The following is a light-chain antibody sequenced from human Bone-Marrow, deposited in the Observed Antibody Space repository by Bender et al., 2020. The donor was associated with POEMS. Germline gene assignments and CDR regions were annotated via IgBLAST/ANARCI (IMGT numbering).Light chain of an antibody. CDR2: SSH. CDR1: SSNIGAHA. V-gene: IGLV1-44*01. Sequence: QSVLTQPPSASGTPGQRVTISCSGGSSNIGAHAVNWYQHLPGTAPKLLIYSSHRRPSEVPDRFSGSRSGTSASLAISGLQAEDEADYSCAVSENSLNGGVFGGGTKLTVL. J-gene: IGLJ3*02. CDR3: AVSENSLNGGV.